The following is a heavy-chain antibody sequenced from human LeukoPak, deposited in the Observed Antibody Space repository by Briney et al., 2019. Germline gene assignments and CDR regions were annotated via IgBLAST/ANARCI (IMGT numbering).Heavy chain of an antibody. Sequence: SETLSLTCTVSGGSISSYYWSWIRQPPGKGLEWIGYIYYSGSTNYNPSLKSRVTISVDTSKNQFSLKLSSVTAADTAVYYCARGPSIAARGGQGTHMDVWGKGTTVTVSS. CDR1: GGSISSYY. D-gene: IGHD6-6*01. CDR3: ARGPSIAARGGQGTHMDV. V-gene: IGHV4-59*01. J-gene: IGHJ6*04. CDR2: IYYSGST.